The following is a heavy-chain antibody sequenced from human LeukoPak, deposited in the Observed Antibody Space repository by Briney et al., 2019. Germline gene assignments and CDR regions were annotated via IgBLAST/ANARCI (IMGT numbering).Heavy chain of an antibody. V-gene: IGHV4-39*01. CDR1: GGSMIGTTHL. Sequence: SETLSLTCIVSGGSMIGTTHLWGWIRQPPGKGLEWIGATYSSGNTYYHPSLKSRVTISLDTSNNQFSLRLNSVTAADTAIYYCAIRARTYGEFDSWVQGTLGTVSS. CDR3: AIRARTYGEFDS. J-gene: IGHJ4*02. D-gene: IGHD4/OR15-4a*01. CDR2: TYSSGNT.